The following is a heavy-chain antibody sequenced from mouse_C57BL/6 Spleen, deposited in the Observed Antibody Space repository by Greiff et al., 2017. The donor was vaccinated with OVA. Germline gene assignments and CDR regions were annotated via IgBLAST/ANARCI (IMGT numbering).Heavy chain of an antibody. CDR2: IYPGDGDT. CDR1: GYAFSSYW. CDR3: ARNYYGSSPYYYAMDY. V-gene: IGHV1-80*01. D-gene: IGHD1-1*01. Sequence: VMLVESGAELVKPGASVKISCKASGYAFSSYWMNWVKQRPGKGLEWIGQIYPGDGDTNYNGKFKGKATLTADKSSSTAYMQLSSLTSEDSAVYFCARNYYGSSPYYYAMDYWGQGTSVTVSS. J-gene: IGHJ4*01.